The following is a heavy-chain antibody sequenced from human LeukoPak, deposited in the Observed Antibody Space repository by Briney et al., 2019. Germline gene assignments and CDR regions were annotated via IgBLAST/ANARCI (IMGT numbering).Heavy chain of an antibody. Sequence: SQTLSLTCTVSGGSISSGSDCWSWIRQPAGTGLEWIGRIYPNGRSNHNSSLRGRVTISADASKNQISLELTSVTAADTAVYYCARERRGYGGTSDSWGQGTLVTVSS. V-gene: IGHV4-61*02. J-gene: IGHJ4*02. CDR3: ARERRGYGGTSDS. D-gene: IGHD4-23*01. CDR2: IYPNGRS. CDR1: GGSISSGSDC.